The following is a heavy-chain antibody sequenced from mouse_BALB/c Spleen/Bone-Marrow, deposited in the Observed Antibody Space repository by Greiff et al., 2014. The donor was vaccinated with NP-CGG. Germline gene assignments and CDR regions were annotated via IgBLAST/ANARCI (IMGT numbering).Heavy chain of an antibody. CDR2: ISYSGST. V-gene: IGHV3-2*02. Sequence: EVKVEESGPGLVKPSQSLSLTCIATGYSITRDYVWNWIRQFPGNKLEWIGYISYSGSTTYNPSLESRISITRDTSKNQFFLQLNSVTTEDTATYYCARSSSYDYDVGFAYWGQGTLVTVSA. CDR1: GYSITRDYV. D-gene: IGHD2-4*01. CDR3: ARSSSYDYDVGFAY. J-gene: IGHJ3*01.